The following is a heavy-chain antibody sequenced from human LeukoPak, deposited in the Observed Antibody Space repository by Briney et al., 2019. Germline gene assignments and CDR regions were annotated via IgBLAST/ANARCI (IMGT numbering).Heavy chain of an antibody. CDR2: ISSSSSTI. V-gene: IGHV3-48*04. CDR3: ARVWSSGYTKDY. J-gene: IGHJ4*02. Sequence: GGSLRLSCAASGFTFSSYSIDWLRQAPGKGLEWLSYISSSSSTIYYADSVKGRFTISRDNAKNSVYLQMNSLRAEDTAVYYCARVWSSGYTKDYWGQGTLVTVSS. CDR1: GFTFSSYS. D-gene: IGHD3-22*01.